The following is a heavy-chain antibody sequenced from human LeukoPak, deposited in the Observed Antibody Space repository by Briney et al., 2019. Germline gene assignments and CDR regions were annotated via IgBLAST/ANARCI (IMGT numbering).Heavy chain of an antibody. D-gene: IGHD6-13*01. V-gene: IGHV1-2*02. CDR1: WYPFTNYY. CDR2: INLNSGGT. Sequence: GASVQISFKASWYPFTNYYMHWVRPAPGQGGEWMGWINLNSGGTNYSQKFQGRVTMTSDTSISTAYMEVSRLISDDTAVYYCARDSIAAAGLSFDYWGQGTLVTVSS. J-gene: IGHJ4*02. CDR3: ARDSIAAAGLSFDY.